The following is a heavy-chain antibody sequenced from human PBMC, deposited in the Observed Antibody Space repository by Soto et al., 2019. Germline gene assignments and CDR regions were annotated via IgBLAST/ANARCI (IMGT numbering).Heavy chain of an antibody. CDR1: GFSFSNYG. J-gene: IGHJ6*03. Sequence: PGGSLRLSCAASGFSFSNYGMHWVRQAPGKGLEWVAVVSYDGSNKYYVDSVKGRFTISRDSSKNTLYLQMNSLRAEDTAVYYCAKDANYGDYIKGVYYTEVWGKGTTVTVSS. CDR3: AKDANYGDYIKGVYYTEV. CDR2: VSYDGSNK. V-gene: IGHV3-30*18. D-gene: IGHD4-17*01.